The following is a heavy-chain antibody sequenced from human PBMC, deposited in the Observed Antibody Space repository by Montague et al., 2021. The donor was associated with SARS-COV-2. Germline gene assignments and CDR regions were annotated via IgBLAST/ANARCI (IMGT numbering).Heavy chain of an antibody. V-gene: IGHV6-1*01. CDR2: TYYRSKWSN. CDR3: ARGFDY. CDR1: GDSVSSNSVS. J-gene: IGHJ4*02. Sequence: CAISGDSVSSNSVSWNWIRQSPSRRLEWLGRTYYRSKWSNEYALSVKSRITITPDTSKNQFSLKLSSVTAADTAVYYCARGFDYWGQGTLVTVSS.